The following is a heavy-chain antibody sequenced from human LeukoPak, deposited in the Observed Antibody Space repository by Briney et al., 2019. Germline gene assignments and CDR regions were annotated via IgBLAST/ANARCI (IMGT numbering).Heavy chain of an antibody. CDR1: GGTFSSYA. CDR3: AREVATITGPFDY. Sequence: VASVKVSCKASGGTFSSYAISWVQQAPGQGLEWMGRIIPILGIANYAQKFQGRVTITADKSTSTAYMELSSLRSEDTAVYYCAREVATITGPFDYWGQGTLVTVSS. CDR2: IIPILGIA. J-gene: IGHJ4*02. V-gene: IGHV1-69*04. D-gene: IGHD5-12*01.